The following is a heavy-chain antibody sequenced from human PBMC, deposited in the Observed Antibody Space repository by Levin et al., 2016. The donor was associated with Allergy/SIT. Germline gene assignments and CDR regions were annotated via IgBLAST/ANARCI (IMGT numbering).Heavy chain of an antibody. CDR3: AKDLDGLYDILTGFDY. CDR2: ISGSGGST. Sequence: GESLKISCAASGVIFNSYGMSWVRQAPGKGLEWVSAISGSGGSTYYADSVKGRFTISRDNSKNTLYLQMNSLRAEDTALYYCAKDLDGLYDILTGFDYWGQGTLVTVSS. J-gene: IGHJ4*02. CDR1: GVIFNSYG. D-gene: IGHD3-9*01. V-gene: IGHV3-23*01.